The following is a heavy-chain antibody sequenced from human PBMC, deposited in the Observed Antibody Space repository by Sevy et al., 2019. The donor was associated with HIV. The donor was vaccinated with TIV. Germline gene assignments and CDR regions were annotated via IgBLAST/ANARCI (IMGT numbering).Heavy chain of an antibody. J-gene: IGHJ4*02. CDR1: GFTFSPYW. V-gene: IGHV3-7*01. CDR2: IRPDGSDK. Sequence: GGSLRLSCAASGFTFSPYWMTWVRQAPGKGLEWVANIRPDGSDKYYVDSVKGRFTIFRENAKNSLYLQMNSLRADDTAMYYCARGVGLDCWGQGALVTVSS. D-gene: IGHD1-26*01. CDR3: ARGVGLDC.